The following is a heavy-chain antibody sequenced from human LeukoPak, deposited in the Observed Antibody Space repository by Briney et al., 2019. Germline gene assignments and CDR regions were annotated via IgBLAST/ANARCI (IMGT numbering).Heavy chain of an antibody. D-gene: IGHD1-1*01. Sequence: PSETLSLTCNVSGGSISSSSYFWGWIRQPPGKGLEWIGYIYYSGSTNYNPSLKSRVTISVDTSKNQFSLKLTSVTAADTAVYYCARAQLNLLVDFGMDVWGQGTTVTVSS. CDR1: GGSISSSSYF. CDR3: ARAQLNLLVDFGMDV. CDR2: IYYSGST. J-gene: IGHJ6*02. V-gene: IGHV4-61*05.